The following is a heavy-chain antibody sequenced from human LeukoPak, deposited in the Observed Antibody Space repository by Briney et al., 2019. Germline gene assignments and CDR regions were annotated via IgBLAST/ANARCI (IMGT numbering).Heavy chain of an antibody. Sequence: PSETLSLTCTVSGGSISSSSYYWGWLRQPPGMGLEWIGSIDYSGSTYYNPPLRSRVTISVDTSKNQFSLTLSSVTAADPALYYSARDRGATMVRGPARRGYDWFDPWGQGTLVTVSS. J-gene: IGHJ5*02. CDR2: IDYSGST. V-gene: IGHV4-39*02. CDR3: ARDRGATMVRGPARRGYDWFDP. D-gene: IGHD3-10*01. CDR1: GGSISSSSYY.